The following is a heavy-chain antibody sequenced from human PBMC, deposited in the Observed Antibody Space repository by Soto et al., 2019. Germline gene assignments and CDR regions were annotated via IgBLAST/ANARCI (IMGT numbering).Heavy chain of an antibody. CDR3: ASATSSIAGLIDY. Sequence: SETLSLTCTVSGGSISSYYWSWVRQPPGKGLEWIGYIYYSGSTNYNPSLKSRVTISVDTSKNQFSLKLSSVTAADTAVYYCASATSSIAGLIDYWGQGTLVTVSS. D-gene: IGHD6-6*01. J-gene: IGHJ4*02. V-gene: IGHV4-59*01. CDR1: GGSISSYY. CDR2: IYYSGST.